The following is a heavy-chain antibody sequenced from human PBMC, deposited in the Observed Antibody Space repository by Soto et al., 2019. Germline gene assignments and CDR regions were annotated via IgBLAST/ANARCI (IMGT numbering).Heavy chain of an antibody. CDR2: VYYTGGT. CDR1: GGSLGSRSNY. J-gene: IGHJ1*01. CDR3: AREGYPIRAHKPPEFFQQ. D-gene: IGHD1-26*01. Sequence: QLQLQESGPGLVKPSETLSLTCTVSGGSLGSRSNYWGWVRRPPGKGLEWIGSVYYTGGTYYNPSLKSRVAISIDMAKNQFSLELSFVTAADTAVYYCAREGYPIRAHKPPEFFQQWGQGTLVTVSS. V-gene: IGHV4-39*02.